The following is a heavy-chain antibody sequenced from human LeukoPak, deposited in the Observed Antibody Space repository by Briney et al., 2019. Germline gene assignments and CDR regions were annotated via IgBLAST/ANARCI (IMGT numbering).Heavy chain of an antibody. CDR2: IYCSGTP. J-gene: IGHJ4*02. D-gene: IGHD7-27*01. Sequence: PSETLSLTCTVSGGSMSNVYWSWIRQPPGQGLEWLASIYCSGTPTYNPSLNRRGTISIDTSKNQFSLKLRSVTAADTATYFCARESNWVFDYWGQGARVTVSS. CDR3: ARESNWVFDY. V-gene: IGHV4-59*01. CDR1: GGSMSNVY.